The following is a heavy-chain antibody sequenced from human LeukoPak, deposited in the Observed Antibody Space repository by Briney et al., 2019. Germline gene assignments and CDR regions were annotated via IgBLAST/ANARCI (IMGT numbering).Heavy chain of an antibody. Sequence: GGSLRLSCAASGFTFSGSAMHWVRQASGKGLEWVGRIRSKANSYAAAYAASVKGRFTISRDDSKNTAYLQMNSLKTEDTAVYYCTRAYDFWSGYYNDYWGQGTLVTVSS. CDR2: IRSKANSYAA. D-gene: IGHD3-3*01. CDR1: GFTFSGSA. V-gene: IGHV3-73*01. J-gene: IGHJ4*02. CDR3: TRAYDFWSGYYNDY.